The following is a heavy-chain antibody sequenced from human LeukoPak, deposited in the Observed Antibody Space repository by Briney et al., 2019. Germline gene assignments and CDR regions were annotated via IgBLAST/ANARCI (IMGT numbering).Heavy chain of an antibody. D-gene: IGHD2-2*01. CDR2: INPNSGGT. V-gene: IGHV1-2*02. CDR3: ARGRGYCSSTSCYSVWMDV. Sequence: GASVKVSCKASGYTFTGYYMHWVRQAPGQGLEWMGWINPNSGGTNSQKFQGRVTMTRDTSISTAYMELSRLRSGDTAVYYCARGRGYCSSTSCYSVWMDVWGKGTTVTVSS. J-gene: IGHJ6*04. CDR1: GYTFTGYY.